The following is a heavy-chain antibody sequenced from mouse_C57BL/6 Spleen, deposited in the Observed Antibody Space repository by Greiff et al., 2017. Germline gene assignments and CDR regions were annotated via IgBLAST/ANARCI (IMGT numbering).Heavy chain of an antibody. J-gene: IGHJ4*01. V-gene: IGHV1-72*01. CDR1: GYTFTSYW. D-gene: IGHD1-1*01. Sequence: QVQLQQPGAELVKPGASVKLSCKASGYTFTSYWMHWVKQRPGRGLEWIGRIDPNSGGTKYNEKFKSKATLTVDKPSSTAYMQLSSLTYEDSAVYYCARDRFHYYGSSYAMDYWGQGTSVTVSS. CDR2: IDPNSGGT. CDR3: ARDRFHYYGSSYAMDY.